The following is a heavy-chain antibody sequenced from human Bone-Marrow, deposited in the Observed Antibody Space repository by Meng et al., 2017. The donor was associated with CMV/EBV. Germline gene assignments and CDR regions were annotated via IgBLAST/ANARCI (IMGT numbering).Heavy chain of an antibody. Sequence: GGSLRLSCAASGFTFSSHFMTWVRQAPGKGLEWVANIKHDDSEKNYLDSVKGRFTISRDNAKNSLYLQMSSLRVEDTAVYYCVRGVPTCFNCFQLWGQGTLVTVSS. CDR3: VRGVPTCFNCFQL. V-gene: IGHV3-7*01. J-gene: IGHJ1*01. CDR2: IKHDDSEK. D-gene: IGHD1-1*01. CDR1: GFTFSSHF.